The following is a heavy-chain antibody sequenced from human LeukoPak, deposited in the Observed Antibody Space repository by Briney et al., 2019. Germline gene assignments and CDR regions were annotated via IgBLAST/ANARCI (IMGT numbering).Heavy chain of an antibody. J-gene: IGHJ4*02. D-gene: IGHD3-3*01. CDR3: ARGPERLRFHYFDY. V-gene: IGHV3-21*01. Sequence: PGGSLRLSCAASGFTFSSYSMNWVRQAPGKGLEWVSSISSSSSYIYYADSVKGRFTISRDNAKNSLYLQMNSLRAEDTAVYYCARGPERLRFHYFDYWGQGTLVTVSS. CDR2: ISSSSSYI. CDR1: GFTFSSYS.